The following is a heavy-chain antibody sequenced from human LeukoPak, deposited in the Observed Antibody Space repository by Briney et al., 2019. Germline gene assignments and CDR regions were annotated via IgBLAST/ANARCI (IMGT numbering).Heavy chain of an antibody. J-gene: IGHJ6*02. Sequence: ASVKVSCKASGYTFTGYYMHWVRQAPGQGLEWMGWINPNSGGTDYAQKFQGRVTMTRDTSISTAYMELSRLRSDDTAVYYCARVYIAAAGTHYYYYGMDVWGQGTTVTVSS. CDR1: GYTFTGYY. CDR2: INPNSGGT. V-gene: IGHV1-2*02. D-gene: IGHD6-13*01. CDR3: ARVYIAAAGTHYYYYGMDV.